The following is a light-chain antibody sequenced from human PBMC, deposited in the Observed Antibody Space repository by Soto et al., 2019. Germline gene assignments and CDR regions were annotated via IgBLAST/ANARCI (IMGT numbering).Light chain of an antibody. V-gene: IGKV1-5*03. J-gene: IGKJ3*01. CDR2: KAS. CDR1: QTISSW. CDR3: QHYNSYSEFS. Sequence: DIQMTQSPSTLSGSVGDRVTITCRASQTISSWLAWYQQKPGKAPKLLIYKASTLKSGVPSRFSGSGSGTDFTLTISCLQPDDFATYYCQHYNSYSEFSFGPGTKVDIK.